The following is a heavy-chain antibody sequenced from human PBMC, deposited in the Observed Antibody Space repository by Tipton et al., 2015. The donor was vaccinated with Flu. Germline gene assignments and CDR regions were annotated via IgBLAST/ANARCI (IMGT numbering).Heavy chain of an antibody. CDR1: GGSVSSGSYY. D-gene: IGHD2-21*02. CDR3: ARVEGDGPADDY. Sequence: LRLSCTVSGGSVSSGSYYWSWIRQPPGKGLEWIGYIHYSGNTNYNPSLKSLVTISVDTYKNQFSLKLSSVTAADTAVYYCARVEGDGPADDYWGQGTLVIASS. J-gene: IGHJ4*02. CDR2: IHYSGNT. V-gene: IGHV4-61*01.